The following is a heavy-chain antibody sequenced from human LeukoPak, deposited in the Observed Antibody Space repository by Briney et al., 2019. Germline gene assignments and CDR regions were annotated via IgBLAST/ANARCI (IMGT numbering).Heavy chain of an antibody. Sequence: PGRSLRLSCAASGFTFSSYAMHWVRQAPGKGLEWVAVISYDGSNKYYADSVKGRFTISRDNSKNTLYLQMNSLRAEDTAVYYCAKGRKRVTYSHDYWGQGTLVTVSS. V-gene: IGHV3-30-3*01. CDR1: GFTFSSYA. CDR3: AKGRKRVTYSHDY. J-gene: IGHJ4*02. CDR2: ISYDGSNK. D-gene: IGHD2-15*01.